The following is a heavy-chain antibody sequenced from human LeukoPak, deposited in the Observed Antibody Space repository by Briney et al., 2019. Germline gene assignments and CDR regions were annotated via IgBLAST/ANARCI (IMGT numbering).Heavy chain of an antibody. V-gene: IGHV3-33*08. Sequence: GGSLRLSCAASGFTFNTYWMTWVRQAPGKGLEWVAVIWYDGSNKYYADSVKGRFTISRDNSKNTLYLQMNSLRAEDTAVYYCARDSGSYSAYYFDYWGQGTLVTVSS. D-gene: IGHD1-26*01. CDR1: GFTFNTYW. CDR2: IWYDGSNK. J-gene: IGHJ4*02. CDR3: ARDSGSYSAYYFDY.